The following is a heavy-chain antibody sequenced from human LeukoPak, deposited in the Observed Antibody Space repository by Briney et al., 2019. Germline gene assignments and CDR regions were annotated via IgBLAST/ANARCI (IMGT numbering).Heavy chain of an antibody. CDR3: ATDYHGYFDY. Sequence: GESLRLSCAASRFTFSSYWMTWARPAHGKGLEWVANIKQDGGEKYYVDSVKGRFTISRDNAKNSLYLQMNSLRAEDAAVYYCATDYHGYFDYWGQGTLVTVSS. CDR1: RFTFSSYW. V-gene: IGHV3-7*01. CDR2: IKQDGGEK. J-gene: IGHJ4*02. D-gene: IGHD1-14*01.